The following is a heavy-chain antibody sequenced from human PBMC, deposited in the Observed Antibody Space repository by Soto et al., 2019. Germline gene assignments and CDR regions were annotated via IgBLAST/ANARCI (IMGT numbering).Heavy chain of an antibody. V-gene: IGHV1-18*01. J-gene: IGHJ6*02. Sequence: QVQLVQSGAEVKKPGASVKVSCKASGYTFTSYGISWVRQAPGQGLEWMGWISAYNGNTNYAQKLQGRVTMTTDTSTSTAYMELRSLRSDDTAVYYCARVQYYYGSGSYLDYYYGMDVWGQGTTVTVSS. D-gene: IGHD3-10*01. CDR1: GYTFTSYG. CDR2: ISAYNGNT. CDR3: ARVQYYYGSGSYLDYYYGMDV.